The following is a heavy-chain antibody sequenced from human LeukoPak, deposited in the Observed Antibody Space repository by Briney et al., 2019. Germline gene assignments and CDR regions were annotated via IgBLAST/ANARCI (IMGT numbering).Heavy chain of an antibody. D-gene: IGHD3-10*01. V-gene: IGHV1-8*01. CDR3: ARVAGTMVRGVIGY. CDR2: MNPNSGNT. CDR1: GYTFTSYD. J-gene: IGHJ4*02. Sequence: ASVKVSCKASGYTFTSYDINWVRQATGQGLEWMGWMNPNSGNTGYAQKFQGRVTMTRNTSISTAYMKLNSLRSEDTAVYYCARVAGTMVRGVIGYWGQGTLVTVSS.